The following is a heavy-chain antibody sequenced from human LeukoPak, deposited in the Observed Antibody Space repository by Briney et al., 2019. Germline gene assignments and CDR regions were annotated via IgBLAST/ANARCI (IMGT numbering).Heavy chain of an antibody. J-gene: IGHJ6*03. V-gene: IGHV4-39*07. CDR3: VSSLFGGRGCPFCYMDV. Sequence: PSETLSLTCTVSVGSISSSSYYWGWIRQPPGKGLEWIGSIYFTGSTYYTPSLKSRVTISEDSSKNQFSLKLRSVTAANTAVYYCVSSLFGGRGCPFCYMDVWGKGTTVTVSS. D-gene: IGHD6-19*01. CDR2: IYFTGST. CDR1: VGSISSSSYY.